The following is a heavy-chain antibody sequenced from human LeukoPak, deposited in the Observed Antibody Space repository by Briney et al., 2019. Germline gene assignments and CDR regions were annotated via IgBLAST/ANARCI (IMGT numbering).Heavy chain of an antibody. Sequence: SEPLSLTCTVSGGSISSYYWSWIRQPPGKGLEWIGYIYYSGSTNYNPSLKSRVTISVDTSKNQFSLKLSSVTAADTAVYYCARGDNYYDSSGYYLNWGQGTLVTVSS. CDR1: GGSISSYY. CDR3: ARGDNYYDSSGYYLN. D-gene: IGHD3-22*01. J-gene: IGHJ4*02. CDR2: IYYSGST. V-gene: IGHV4-59*01.